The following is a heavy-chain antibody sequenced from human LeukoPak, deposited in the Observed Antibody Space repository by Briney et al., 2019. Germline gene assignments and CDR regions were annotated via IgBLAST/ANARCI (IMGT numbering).Heavy chain of an antibody. CDR3: ARGRSGSYYSAFDI. CDR1: GFTFSSYT. Sequence: PGGSLRLSCAASGFTFSSYTMNWVRQAPGKGLEWLSYISSSGSTIYYADSVEGRFTISRDNAKNSLYLQMNSLRAEDTAVYYCARGRSGSYYSAFDIWGQGTMVTVSS. CDR2: ISSSGSTI. V-gene: IGHV3-48*04. D-gene: IGHD1-26*01. J-gene: IGHJ3*02.